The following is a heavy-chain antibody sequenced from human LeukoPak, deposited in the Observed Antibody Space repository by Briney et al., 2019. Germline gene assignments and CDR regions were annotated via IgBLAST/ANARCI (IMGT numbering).Heavy chain of an antibody. J-gene: IGHJ4*02. V-gene: IGHV3-30*02. CDR1: GFTFSSNG. Sequence: GGSLRLSCAASGFTFSSNGMYWVRQAPGKGLEWVALIWYDGSNEYYADSVKGRFPISRDNSKNTLYLQMNSLRGEDTAVYYCGKDRGYSGYDSVDYWGQGTLVTVSS. D-gene: IGHD5-12*01. CDR3: GKDRGYSGYDSVDY. CDR2: IWYDGSNE.